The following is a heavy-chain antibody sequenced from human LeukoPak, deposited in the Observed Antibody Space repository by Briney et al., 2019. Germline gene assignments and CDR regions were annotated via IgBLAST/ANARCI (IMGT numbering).Heavy chain of an antibody. Sequence: PGGSLRLSCAASGFTFSSYAMSWVRQAPGKGLEGVSAISGSGGSTYYADSVKGRFTISRDNSKNTLYLQMNSLRAEDTAVYYCAKDAYRVAVAGTDFDYWGQGTLVTVSS. CDR1: GFTFSSYA. CDR3: AKDAYRVAVAGTDFDY. CDR2: ISGSGGST. D-gene: IGHD6-19*01. J-gene: IGHJ4*02. V-gene: IGHV3-23*01.